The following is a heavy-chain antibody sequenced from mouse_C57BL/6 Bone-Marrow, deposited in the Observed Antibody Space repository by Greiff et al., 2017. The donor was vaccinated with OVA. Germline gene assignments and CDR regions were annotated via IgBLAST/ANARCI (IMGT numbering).Heavy chain of an antibody. Sequence: QVQLQQPGAELVMPGASVKLSCKASGYTFTSYWMHWVKQRPGQGLEWIGEIDPSDSYTNYNQKFKGKSTLTVDKSSSTAYMQLSSLTSEDSAVYYCARPIRYYYGMDYWGQGTSVTVSS. CDR1: GYTFTSYW. J-gene: IGHJ4*01. CDR3: ARPIRYYYGMDY. V-gene: IGHV1-69*01. CDR2: IDPSDSYT.